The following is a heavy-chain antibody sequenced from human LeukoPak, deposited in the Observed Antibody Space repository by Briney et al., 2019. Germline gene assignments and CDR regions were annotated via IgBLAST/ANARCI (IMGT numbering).Heavy chain of an antibody. CDR1: GFIFDNYA. CDR3: ARGGILTGNYMNY. V-gene: IGHV3-9*01. CDR2: ISWNSGSI. Sequence: PGGSLRLSCAASGFIFDNYAMHWVRQTPGKGLEWVSGISWNSGSIGYADSVKGRFTISRDNAKNSLYLQMSSLRAEDTAVYYCARGGILTGNYMNYWGQGTLVTVSS. J-gene: IGHJ4*02. D-gene: IGHD3-9*01.